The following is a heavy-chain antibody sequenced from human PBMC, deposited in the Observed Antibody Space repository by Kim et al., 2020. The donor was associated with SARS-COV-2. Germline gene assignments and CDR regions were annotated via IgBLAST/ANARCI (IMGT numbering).Heavy chain of an antibody. Sequence: DYGVLVQGRVTINPDTSKNQFSLQLNSVTPEDTAVYFCTRGNGAINAFDVWGLGTMVTVSS. CDR3: TRGNGAINAFDV. D-gene: IGHD2-8*01. V-gene: IGHV6-1*01. J-gene: IGHJ3*01.